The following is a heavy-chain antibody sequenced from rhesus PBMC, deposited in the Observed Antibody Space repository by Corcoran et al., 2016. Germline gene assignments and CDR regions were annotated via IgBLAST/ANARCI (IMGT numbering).Heavy chain of an antibody. J-gene: IGHJ4*01. D-gene: IGHD2-21*01. Sequence: EVQLVQSGAEVKRPVESLKISCKTSGYSFTSYWISWVRQMPGKGLECMGAIDPSDSDTTSRPSFQCHVTVSADKSISTSYLQRSRLKASDTATYYCAKGVIEYCTGSGCYGIDYWGQGVLVTVSS. V-gene: IGHV5-2*01. CDR1: GYSFTSYW. CDR3: AKGVIEYCTGSGCYGIDY. CDR2: IDPSDSDT.